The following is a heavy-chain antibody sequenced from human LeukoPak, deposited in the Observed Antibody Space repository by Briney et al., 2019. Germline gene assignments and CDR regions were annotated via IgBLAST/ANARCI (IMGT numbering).Heavy chain of an antibody. CDR1: GFTLSDYD. CDR3: ARAKRETSTRPWTSGMDV. CDR2: LGSAGDK. V-gene: IGHV3-13*01. J-gene: IGHJ6*02. D-gene: IGHD3/OR15-3a*01. Sequence: GGSLRLSCAASGFTLSDYDIHWVRQAIGKGLDWVSGLGSAGDKYHAGSERGRFTISREDAENSVYLQMNGLRPEDTAIYYCARAKRETSTRPWTSGMDVWGQGTTVTVSS.